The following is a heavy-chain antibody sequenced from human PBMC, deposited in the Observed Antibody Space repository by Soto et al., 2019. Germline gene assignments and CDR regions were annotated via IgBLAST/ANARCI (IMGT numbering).Heavy chain of an antibody. CDR2: ITGSGTST. CDR1: GFTLSGYA. J-gene: IGHJ6*02. V-gene: IGHV3-23*01. Sequence: GGSLRLSCAASGFTLSGYAMTWVRQAPGKGLEWVSSITGSGTSTYYADSVKGRFIISRDNSKNTVSLQMNSLRADDTAVYYCVKSTDFYYYTMDVSGQGTTVTVSS. CDR3: VKSTDFYYYTMDV.